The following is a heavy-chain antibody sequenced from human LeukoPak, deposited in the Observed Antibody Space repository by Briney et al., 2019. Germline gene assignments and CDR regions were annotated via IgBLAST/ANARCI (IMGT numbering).Heavy chain of an antibody. CDR3: ARKVADVNWFDP. CDR1: GGSFSGYY. CDR2: INHSGST. Sequence: PSETLSLTCAVYGGSFSGYYWSWIRQPPGKGLEWIGEINHSGSTNYNPSLKSRVTISVDTSKNQFSLKLSCVTAADTAVYYCARKVADVNWFDPWGQGTLVTVSS. V-gene: IGHV4-34*01. D-gene: IGHD6-19*01. J-gene: IGHJ5*02.